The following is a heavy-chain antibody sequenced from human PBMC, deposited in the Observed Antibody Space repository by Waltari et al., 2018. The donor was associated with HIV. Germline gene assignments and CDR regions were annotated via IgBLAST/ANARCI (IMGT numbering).Heavy chain of an antibody. CDR2: INTSGST. J-gene: IGHJ6*02. CDR1: GGPISTYY. Sequence: QAQLQESGPGLVKPSETLSLSCTASGGPISTYYWSWIRQPAGKGLEWIGRINTSGSTNYNPSLKSRVTMSVDTSKNQFSLKLSSVTAADTAVYYCAREDRWAHGMDVWGQGTTVTVSS. D-gene: IGHD1-26*01. CDR3: AREDRWAHGMDV. V-gene: IGHV4-4*07.